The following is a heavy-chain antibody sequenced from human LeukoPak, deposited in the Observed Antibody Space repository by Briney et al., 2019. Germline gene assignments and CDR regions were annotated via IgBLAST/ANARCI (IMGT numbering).Heavy chain of an antibody. D-gene: IGHD2-2*01. CDR3: ANIEYCSSTSCLPEDY. CDR1: GFTFSSYA. V-gene: IGHV3-23*01. J-gene: IGHJ4*02. Sequence: GGSLRLSCAACGFTFSSYAMCWVCQAPGKGLEWGSAISGSGGSTYYADSVKGRFTISRDNSKNTLYLQMNSLRAEDTAVYYCANIEYCSSTSCLPEDYWGQGTLVTVSS. CDR2: ISGSGGST.